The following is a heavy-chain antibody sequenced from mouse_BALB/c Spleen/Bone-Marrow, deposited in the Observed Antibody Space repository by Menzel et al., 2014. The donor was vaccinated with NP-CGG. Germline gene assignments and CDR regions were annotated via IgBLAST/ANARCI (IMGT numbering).Heavy chain of an antibody. Sequence: EVQLQESGGGLVQPGGSRKLSCAASGFTFSRSGMHWVRQAPEKGLEWVAYISSGSSTIYYADTMKGRFTISRDNPKNTLFLRMTSLRSEDTAMYYCARARSTMITTGAMDYWGQGTSVTVSS. CDR2: ISSGSSTI. CDR1: GFTFSRSG. V-gene: IGHV5-17*02. J-gene: IGHJ4*01. D-gene: IGHD2-4*01. CDR3: ARARSTMITTGAMDY.